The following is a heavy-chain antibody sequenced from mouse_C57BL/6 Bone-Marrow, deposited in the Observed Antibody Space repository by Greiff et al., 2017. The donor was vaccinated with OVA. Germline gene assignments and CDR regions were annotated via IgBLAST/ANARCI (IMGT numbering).Heavy chain of an antibody. CDR3: VGEGDGDCYFDY. J-gene: IGHJ2*01. V-gene: IGHV10-3*01. CDR1: GFTFNTYA. CDR2: IRSKSSNYAT. Sequence: EVQVVESGGGLVQPKGSLKLSCAASGFTFNTYAMHWVRQAPGKGLEWVARIRSKSSNYATYYADSVKDRFTISRDDSQSMLYLPMNNLKTEDTSMYYCVGEGDGDCYFDYWGQGTTLTVSS. D-gene: IGHD3-3*01.